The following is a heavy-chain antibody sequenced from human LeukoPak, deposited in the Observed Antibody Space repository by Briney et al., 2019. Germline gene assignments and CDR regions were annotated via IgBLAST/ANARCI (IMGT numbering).Heavy chain of an antibody. CDR3: AREARPYYYDSSGSLRRPISYFDY. V-gene: IGHV1-18*01. CDR2: ISAYNGNT. J-gene: IGHJ4*02. CDR1: GYTFTSYA. Sequence: ASVKVSRKASGYTFTSYAMNWVRQAPGQGLEWMGWISAYNGNTNYAQKLQGRVAMTTNTSTSTAYMELRSLRSDDTAVYYCAREARPYYYDSSGSLRRPISYFDYWGQGTLVTVSS. D-gene: IGHD3-22*01.